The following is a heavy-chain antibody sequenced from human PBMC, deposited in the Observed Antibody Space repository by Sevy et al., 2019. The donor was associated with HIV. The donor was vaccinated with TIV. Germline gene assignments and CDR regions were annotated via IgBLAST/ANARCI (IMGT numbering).Heavy chain of an antibody. CDR1: RFTFSNYG. J-gene: IGHJ4*02. V-gene: IGHV3-33*05. D-gene: IGHD1-26*01. CDR2: ISYDGSNK. CDR3: AKDAGTYYLTYYFDF. Sequence: GGSLRLSCAVSRFTFSNYGMHWVRQAPGKGLEWVALISYDGSNKHYADSVKGRFTISRDKVKNTLFLDMNSLSAEDTAIYYCAKDAGTYYLTYYFDFWGQGTLVTVSS.